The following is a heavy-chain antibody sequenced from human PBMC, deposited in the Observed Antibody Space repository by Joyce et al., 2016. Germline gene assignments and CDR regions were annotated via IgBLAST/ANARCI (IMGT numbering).Heavy chain of an antibody. J-gene: IGHJ5*02. CDR2: INHAGST. Sequence: QVQLQQWGAGQLKPSETLSLTCAVYGGSFSNYYWTWIRQPPGKGLEWIGEINHAGSTDYNPSLKSRITISVDTSKNQFSLKLSSVTAADTAVYYCARGGVYGTLVGVVIKGIDPWGQGTLVTVSS. D-gene: IGHD3-3*01. CDR1: GGSFSNYY. CDR3: ARGGVYGTLVGVVIKGIDP. V-gene: IGHV4-34*01.